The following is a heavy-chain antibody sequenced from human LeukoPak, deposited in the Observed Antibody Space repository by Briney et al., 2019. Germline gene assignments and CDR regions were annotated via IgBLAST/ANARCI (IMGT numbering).Heavy chain of an antibody. V-gene: IGHV4-59*08. CDR1: GGSISSYY. CDR3: GRHSYQLLYHDAFDI. CDR2: IYYSGST. Sequence: SETLSLTCTVSGGSISSYYWSWLRQPPGKGLVWIGYIYYSGSTNYNPSLKSRVTISVDTFKNQFSLKMSSVTDEDTAVYYCGRHSYQLLYHDAFDIWGQGTMVTVSS. J-gene: IGHJ3*02. D-gene: IGHD2-2*02.